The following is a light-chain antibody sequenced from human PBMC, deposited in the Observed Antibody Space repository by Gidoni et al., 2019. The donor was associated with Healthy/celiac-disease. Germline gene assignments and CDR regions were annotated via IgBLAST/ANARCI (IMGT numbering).Light chain of an antibody. J-gene: IGKJ4*01. V-gene: IGKV3-11*01. CDR3: QQRSNWPLT. Sequence: EIVLTQSPATLSLSPGERATLSCRASQSVSSYLACYQQKPGQAPRLLIYDASNRATGIPARFSGSGSGTDFTLTISIQEPEDFAVYYCQQRSNWPLTFGGGTKVEIK. CDR1: QSVSSY. CDR2: DAS.